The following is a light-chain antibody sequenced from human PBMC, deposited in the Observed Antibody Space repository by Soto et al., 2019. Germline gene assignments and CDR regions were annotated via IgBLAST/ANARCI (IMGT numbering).Light chain of an antibody. J-gene: IGLJ2*01. CDR2: ANS. V-gene: IGLV1-40*01. CDR3: MSYVGGNSVA. CDR1: SSNIGAGYD. Sequence: QSVLTQPPSVSGAPGQRVTISCTGSSSNIGAGYDVHWYQQLPGTAPKVLIYANSHRPSGVPDRFSGSQSGTSASLAITGLQAEDEADYYCMSYVGGNSVAFGGGTKLTVL.